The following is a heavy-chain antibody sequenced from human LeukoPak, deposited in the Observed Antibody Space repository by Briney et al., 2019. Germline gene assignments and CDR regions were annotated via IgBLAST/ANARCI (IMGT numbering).Heavy chain of an antibody. CDR1: GGSISSSNR. CDR3: ARISNWFDP. V-gene: IGHV4-4*02. CDR2: IFHSGTG. Sequence: PSGTLSLTCAVSGGSISSSNRWSWVRQPPGKGLEWIGEIFHSGTGNYNPSLKSRVTISVDKSNNQFSLRLTSVTAADTAVYYCARISNWFDPWGQGTLVTVSS. J-gene: IGHJ5*02.